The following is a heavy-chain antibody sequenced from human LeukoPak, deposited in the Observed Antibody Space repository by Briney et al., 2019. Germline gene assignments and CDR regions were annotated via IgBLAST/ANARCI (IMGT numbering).Heavy chain of an antibody. CDR2: LSSSGSTK. CDR3: ARDAPSYYYDSSGYYFGIFDY. Sequence: GGSLRLSCAASGFTFSSYEMNWVRQAPGKGLEWVSYLSSSGSTKYYAYSVKGRFTIYRDNAKNSLYLQMNSLRAEDTAVYYCARDAPSYYYDSSGYYFGIFDYWGQGTLVTVSS. V-gene: IGHV3-48*03. J-gene: IGHJ4*02. D-gene: IGHD3-22*01. CDR1: GFTFSSYE.